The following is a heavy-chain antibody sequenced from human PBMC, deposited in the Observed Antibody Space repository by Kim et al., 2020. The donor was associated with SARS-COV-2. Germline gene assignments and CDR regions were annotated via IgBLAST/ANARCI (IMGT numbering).Heavy chain of an antibody. CDR3: AKDTLTYYDISSGFDY. V-gene: IGHV3-30*18. D-gene: IGHD3-9*01. CDR2: ISYDGSNK. Sequence: GGSLRLSCAASGFTFSSYGMHWVRQAPGKGLEWVAVISYDGSNKYYADSVKGRFTISRDNSKNTLYLQMNSLRAEDTAVYYCAKDTLTYYDISSGFDYWG. CDR1: GFTFSSYG. J-gene: IGHJ4*01.